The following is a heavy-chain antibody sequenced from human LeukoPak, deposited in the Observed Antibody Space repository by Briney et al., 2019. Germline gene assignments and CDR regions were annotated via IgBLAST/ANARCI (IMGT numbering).Heavy chain of an antibody. CDR1: GGSISSSSYY. D-gene: IGHD2-2*01. J-gene: IGHJ5*02. V-gene: IGHV4-39*07. CDR3: ARDVNIVVVPAAILGQSVPWFDP. Sequence: SETLSLTCTVSGGSISSSSYYWGWIRQPPGKGLEWNGSIYYSGSTYYNPSLKSRVTISVDTSKNQFSLKLSSVTAADTAVYYCARDVNIVVVPAAILGQSVPWFDPWGQGTLVTVSS. CDR2: IYYSGST.